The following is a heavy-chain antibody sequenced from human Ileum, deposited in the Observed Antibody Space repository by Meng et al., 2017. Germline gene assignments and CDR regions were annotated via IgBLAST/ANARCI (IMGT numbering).Heavy chain of an antibody. CDR1: GFTFSSYA. CDR3: ASGCVGTAMVTFDY. CDR2: ISYDGSNK. J-gene: IGHJ4*02. Sequence: GESLKISCAASGFTFSSYAMHWVRQAPGKGLEWVAVISYDGSNKYYADSVKGRFTISRDNSKNTLYLQMNSLRAEDTAVYYCASGCVGTAMVTFDYWGQGTLVTVSS. V-gene: IGHV3-30*04. D-gene: IGHD5-18*01.